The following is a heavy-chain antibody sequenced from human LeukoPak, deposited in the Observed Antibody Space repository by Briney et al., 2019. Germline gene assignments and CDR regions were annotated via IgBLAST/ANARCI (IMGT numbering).Heavy chain of an antibody. J-gene: IGHJ4*02. V-gene: IGHV4-59*01. CDR1: GDSMSDYF. Sequence: PSETLSLTCTVSGDSMSDYFWTWIRQPPGKGLEWIGYAADSGSTNYNPSLKSRVTISVDTSKNQFSLKLSSVTAADTAVYYCARTGGTTWVFDVTHWGQGTLVTVSS. CDR3: ARTGGTTWVFDVTH. CDR2: AADSGST. D-gene: IGHD7-27*01.